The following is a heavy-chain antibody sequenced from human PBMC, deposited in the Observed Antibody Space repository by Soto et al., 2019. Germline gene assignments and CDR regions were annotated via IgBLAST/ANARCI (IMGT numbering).Heavy chain of an antibody. CDR2: ISDSGSS. CDR1: GGSISSGRFY. J-gene: IGHJ5*02. D-gene: IGHD2-21*02. CDR3: ARHPSDFWFDP. Sequence: PSETLSLTCTVSGGSISSGRFYWSWIRQHPGKGLEWIGHISDSGSSYYNPSLESRVTISVDTSKNQFSLKLSAVTAADTAVYYCARHPSDFWFDPWGQGTLVTVSS. V-gene: IGHV4-31*03.